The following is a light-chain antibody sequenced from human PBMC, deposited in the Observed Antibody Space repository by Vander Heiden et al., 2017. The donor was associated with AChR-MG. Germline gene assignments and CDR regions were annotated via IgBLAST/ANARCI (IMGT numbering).Light chain of an antibody. J-gene: IGKJ2*01. CDR2: GAS. CDR1: QTVPSYY. Sequence: EVVLTQSPGTLSLSPGERATLSCRASQTVPSYYSAWYQQTRGQARRLLNYGASSRATGTPDRISSSGSGTDYTLSISSLDPEDSAVYCCQRFDSSPGTFGQGTNLEIK. CDR3: QRFDSSPGT. V-gene: IGKV3-20*01.